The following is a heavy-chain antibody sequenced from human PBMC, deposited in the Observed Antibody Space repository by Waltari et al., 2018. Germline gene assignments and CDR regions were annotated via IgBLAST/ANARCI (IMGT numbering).Heavy chain of an antibody. CDR3: TRDYSYYQGRLYGMDV. D-gene: IGHD3-16*01. J-gene: IGHJ6*02. CDR2: IKSRTEGGTT. CDR1: GFTFINAG. Sequence: EVQLVESGGCLVKPGGSLGLSCEASGFTFINAGMKWVRQAPGKGVEWVGRIKSRTEGGTTDYAAPVKGRFNMLRDQSKHVVYLEMNNLKTEDTAVYYCTRDYSYYQGRLYGMDVWGQGTTVTVSS. V-gene: IGHV3-15*01.